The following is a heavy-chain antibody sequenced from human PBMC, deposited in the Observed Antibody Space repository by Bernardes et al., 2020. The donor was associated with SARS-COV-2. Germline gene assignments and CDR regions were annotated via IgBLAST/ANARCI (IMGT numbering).Heavy chain of an antibody. Sequence: SETLSLTCTVSGGSISNSPYYWGWIRQPPGKGLEWIGSIYYSGTTSYNPSLKSRITISVDTSKNQFSLKLTSVTAADTAVYYCATVFCSTTSCYNPSDPYYYYYGLDGWGQGTTVTVSS. J-gene: IGHJ6*02. CDR1: GGSISNSPYY. V-gene: IGHV4-39*01. CDR2: IYYSGTT. CDR3: ATVFCSTTSCYNPSDPYYYYYGLDG. D-gene: IGHD2-2*01.